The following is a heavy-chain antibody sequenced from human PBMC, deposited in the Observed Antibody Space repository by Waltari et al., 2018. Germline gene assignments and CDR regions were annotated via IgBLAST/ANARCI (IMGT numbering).Heavy chain of an antibody. CDR1: GGSIRSYY. J-gene: IGHJ5*02. Sequence: QVQLQESGPGLVKPSETLSLTCTVSGGSIRSYYWRWIRQPAGKGLEWIGRIYTSGSTNYNPSLKSRVTMSVDTSKNQFSLKLSSVTAADTAVYYCARDFGEETRNWFDPWGQGTLVTVSS. CDR2: IYTSGST. V-gene: IGHV4-4*07. D-gene: IGHD3-16*01. CDR3: ARDFGEETRNWFDP.